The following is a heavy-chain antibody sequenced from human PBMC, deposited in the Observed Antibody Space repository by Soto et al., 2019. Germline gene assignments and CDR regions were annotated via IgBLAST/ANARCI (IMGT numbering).Heavy chain of an antibody. D-gene: IGHD3-22*01. CDR3: ARDRRYYDSSGYSSFDS. CDR1: GGSISSGGYY. J-gene: IGHJ4*02. Sequence: SETLSLTCTVSGGSISSGGYYWSWIRQHPGKGLEWIGYIYYSGSTYYNPSLKSRVTISVDTSKNQFSLKLSSVTAADTAVYYCARDRRYYDSSGYSSFDSWGQGTLVTVSS. CDR2: IYYSGST. V-gene: IGHV4-31*03.